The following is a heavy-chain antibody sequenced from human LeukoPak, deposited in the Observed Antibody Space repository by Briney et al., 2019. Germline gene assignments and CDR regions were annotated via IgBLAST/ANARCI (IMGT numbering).Heavy chain of an antibody. CDR3: ARGPLYYSGSRGNPGDH. V-gene: IGHV3-74*01. CDR2: IKSDGSST. CDR1: GFTFSSYW. J-gene: IGHJ4*02. Sequence: GGSLRLSCAASGFTFSSYWMHWVRQAPGKGLVWVSRIKSDGSSTSYADSVKGRFTISRDNAKNTLYLQMNSLRAEDTAVYYCARGPLYYSGSRGNPGDHWGQGTLVTVSS. D-gene: IGHD3-22*01.